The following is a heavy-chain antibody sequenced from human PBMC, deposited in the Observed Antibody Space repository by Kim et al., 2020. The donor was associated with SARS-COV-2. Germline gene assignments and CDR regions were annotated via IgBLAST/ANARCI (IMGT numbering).Heavy chain of an antibody. CDR1: EFTFSTYW. Sequence: GGSLRLSGAASEFTFSTYWMYWVRQAPGKGLVWVSRISSSGNSTNYADSVKGRFTISRDNAKNTLYLQMNSLRAEDTAVYYCARASSTSCPCYYMDVWGKGTTVTVSS. CDR3: ARASSTSCPCYYMDV. V-gene: IGHV3-74*01. CDR2: ISSSGNST. D-gene: IGHD2-2*01. J-gene: IGHJ6*03.